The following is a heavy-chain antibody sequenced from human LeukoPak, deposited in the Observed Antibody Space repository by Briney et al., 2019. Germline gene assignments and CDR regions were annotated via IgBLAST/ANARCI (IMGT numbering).Heavy chain of an antibody. CDR3: AIDDYGDYERVEY. D-gene: IGHD4-17*01. V-gene: IGHV3-21*01. CDR1: GFTFSSYS. J-gene: IGHJ4*02. Sequence: GGSLRLSCAASGFTFSSYSMNWVRQAPGKGLEWVSSISSSSSYIYYADSVKGRFTISRDNAKNSLYLQMNSLRAEDTAVYYCAIDDYGDYERVEYWGQGTLVTVSS. CDR2: ISSSSSYI.